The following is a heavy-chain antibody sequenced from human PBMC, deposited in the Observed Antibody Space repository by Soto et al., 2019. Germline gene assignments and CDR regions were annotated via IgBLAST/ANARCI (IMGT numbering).Heavy chain of an antibody. V-gene: IGHV3-53*04. J-gene: IGHJ5*01. CDR2: IYSGGST. D-gene: IGHD2-21*01. CDR1: GIIVKSNY. CDR3: ARGVFGQPDS. Sequence: EVQLVESGGGLVQPGGSLRLSCAASGIIVKSNYMNWVRQAPGKGLEWVSIIYSGGSTYYGDSVKGRFTISRHDSKDTLYLQMSSLRSEDTATYYCARGVFGQPDSWGQGTLVIVSS.